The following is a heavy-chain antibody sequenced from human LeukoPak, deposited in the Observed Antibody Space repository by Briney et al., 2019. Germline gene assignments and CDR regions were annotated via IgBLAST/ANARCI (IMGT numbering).Heavy chain of an antibody. Sequence: ASVKVSCKASGYTFTSHDINWVRQATGQGLEWMGWMNPNSGNTGYAQKFQGRVTITRNTSISTAYMELSSLRSEDTAVYYCARGGWYYYDSSGYYYVGAFDIWGQGTMVTVSS. V-gene: IGHV1-8*03. D-gene: IGHD3-22*01. J-gene: IGHJ3*02. CDR1: GYTFTSHD. CDR2: MNPNSGNT. CDR3: ARGGWYYYDSSGYYYVGAFDI.